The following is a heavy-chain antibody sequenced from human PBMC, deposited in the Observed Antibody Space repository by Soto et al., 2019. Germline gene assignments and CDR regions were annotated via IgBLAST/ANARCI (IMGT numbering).Heavy chain of an antibody. Sequence: EVQLVESGGGLVQPGGSLRLSCAASGFTFRNYWLTWFRQAPGKGPEWVANIKQDGSEKNYVDSVEGRFTISRDNAKNSLYLQMNSLRAEDTAVYYCATYAHHTFDSWGQGTLVTVSS. CDR1: GFTFRNYW. J-gene: IGHJ5*01. D-gene: IGHD3-16*01. CDR2: IKQDGSEK. CDR3: ATYAHHTFDS. V-gene: IGHV3-7*01.